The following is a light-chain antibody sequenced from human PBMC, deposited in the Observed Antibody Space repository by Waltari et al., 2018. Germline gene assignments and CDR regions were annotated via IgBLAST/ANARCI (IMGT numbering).Light chain of an antibody. J-gene: IGKJ1*01. CDR3: QQYGYSSWT. Sequence: IVLTQSPGTLSLSPGERATLSCRARQRVTYNYLAWFQRKPGQAPRLLVYGASTRATGIPDRFSGSGSGTDFTLTITRLEPEDFAVYYCQQYGYSSWTFGQGTKVEIK. CDR1: QRVTYNY. V-gene: IGKV3-20*01. CDR2: GAS.